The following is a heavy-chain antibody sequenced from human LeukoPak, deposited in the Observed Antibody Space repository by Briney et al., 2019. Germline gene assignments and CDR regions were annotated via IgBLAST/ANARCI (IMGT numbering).Heavy chain of an antibody. J-gene: IGHJ3*02. CDR2: IYHIGST. CDR3: ARVGGMTTFNNAAFEI. CDR1: GGSINSDY. Sequence: SETLSLTCSVSGGSINSDYWNWIRQPPGKGLEWIGYIYHIGSTNYNPSLKSRVTISIDKSKKQFSLKLNTVTAADTAIYYCARVGGMTTFNNAAFEIWGHGTMVTVSS. V-gene: IGHV4-59*01. D-gene: IGHD4-4*01.